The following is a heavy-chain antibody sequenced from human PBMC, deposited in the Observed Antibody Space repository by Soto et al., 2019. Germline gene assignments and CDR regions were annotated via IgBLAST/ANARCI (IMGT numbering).Heavy chain of an antibody. D-gene: IGHD4-17*01. V-gene: IGHV3-74*01. Sequence: GGSLRLSCAASGFTFSSYWMHWVRQAPGKGLVWVSRINSDGSSTSYADSVKGRFTISRDNAKNTLYLQMNSLRAEDTAVYYCARSPSPGSGKDYGPSDYWGQGTLVTVSS. CDR3: ARSPSPGSGKDYGPSDY. CDR2: INSDGSST. CDR1: GFTFSSYW. J-gene: IGHJ4*02.